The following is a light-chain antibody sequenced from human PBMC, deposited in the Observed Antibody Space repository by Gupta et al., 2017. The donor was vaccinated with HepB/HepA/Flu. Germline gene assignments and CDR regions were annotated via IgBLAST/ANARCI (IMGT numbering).Light chain of an antibody. V-gene: IGKV3-20*01. CDR2: GAS. CDR3: QQYGSPPTT. CDR1: QSVSSAY. J-gene: IGKJ1*01. Sequence: VLTQYTGTLSLFPGERVTLSCKASQSVSSAYLAWYQQKPGQAPMLLIYGASSRATGIPDRFSGSGSGTDFTLTITTLEPEDFAVYFCQQYGSPPTTFGQGTKVEL.